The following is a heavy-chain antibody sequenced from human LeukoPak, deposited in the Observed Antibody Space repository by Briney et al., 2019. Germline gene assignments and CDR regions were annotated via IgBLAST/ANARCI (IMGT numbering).Heavy chain of an antibody. CDR1: GGTFISYA. CDR3: ARGYYDSSGYYDDFGFDY. D-gene: IGHD3-22*01. Sequence: SVXVSCKASGGTFISYAISWVRQAPGQGLEWMGRIIPIFGTSNYAQKFQGSLTITTDESTSTAYMELSSLRSEDTAVYYCARGYYDSSGYYDDFGFDYWGQGILVTVSS. J-gene: IGHJ4*02. V-gene: IGHV1-69*05. CDR2: IIPIFGTS.